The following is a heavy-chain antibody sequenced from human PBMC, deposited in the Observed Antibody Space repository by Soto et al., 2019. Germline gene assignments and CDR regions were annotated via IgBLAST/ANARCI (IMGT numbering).Heavy chain of an antibody. D-gene: IGHD6-13*01. CDR1: GYTFTNYY. J-gene: IGHJ4*02. CDR2: LNPNGGST. CDR3: ARGLAAGDY. V-gene: IGHV1-46*01. Sequence: QVQLVQSGAEVKNPGASVKVSCKASGYTFTNYYIHWVRQAPGQGLEWMAILNPNGGSTNYAQEFQGRVTLARDTFTNTVYMELSSLRSEDTAIYYCARGLAAGDYWGQGPLVTVSS.